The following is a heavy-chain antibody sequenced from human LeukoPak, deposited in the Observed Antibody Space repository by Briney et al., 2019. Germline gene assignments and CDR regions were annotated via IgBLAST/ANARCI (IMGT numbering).Heavy chain of an antibody. CDR3: ARDHAAFHGFDI. V-gene: IGHV4-61*01. Sequence: PSETLSLTCTVSGGSVNSGSYYWSWIRQPPGKGLEWIGYIYYSGSTNCNPSLKSRVTISVDTPKNQFSLKLSSVTAADTAVYYCARDHAAFHGFDIWGQGTMVTVSS. CDR1: GGSVNSGSYY. CDR2: IYYSGST. D-gene: IGHD6-25*01. J-gene: IGHJ3*02.